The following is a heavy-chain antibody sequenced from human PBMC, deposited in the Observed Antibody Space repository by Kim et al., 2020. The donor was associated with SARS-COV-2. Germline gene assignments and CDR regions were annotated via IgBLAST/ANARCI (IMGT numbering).Heavy chain of an antibody. V-gene: IGHV3-33*01. D-gene: IGHD3-16*01. J-gene: IGHJ4*02. Sequence: YYGDSGRGRFPTSRDTSKRTVLLEMNSLRADDTALYYCARDYGNCFDYWGQGTLVTVSS. CDR3: ARDYGNCFDY.